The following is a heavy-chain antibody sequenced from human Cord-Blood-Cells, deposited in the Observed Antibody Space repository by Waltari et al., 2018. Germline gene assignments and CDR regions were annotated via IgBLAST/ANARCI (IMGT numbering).Heavy chain of an antibody. J-gene: IGHJ4*02. CDR1: GFTFSSYS. CDR2: ISRSSSYI. V-gene: IGHV3-21*01. CDR3: ARGRDY. Sequence: EVQLVESGGGMVKPGGSLKLSCAASGFTFSSYSMNWVRQAPGRGLEGVSHISRSSSYIYYAVSVNGRFTISRGNAENSLYLQMNSLRAEDTAVYYCARGRDYWGQGTLVTVSS.